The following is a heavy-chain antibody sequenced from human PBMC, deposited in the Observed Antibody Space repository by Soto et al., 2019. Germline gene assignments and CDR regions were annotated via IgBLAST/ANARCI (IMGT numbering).Heavy chain of an antibody. V-gene: IGHV1-18*04. CDR1: GYTFTSYG. D-gene: IGHD3-22*01. CDR2: ISAYNGNT. Sequence: ASVKVSCKASGYTFTSYGISWVRQAPGQGLEWMGWISAYNGNTNYAQKLQGRVTMTTDTSTSTAYMELRSLRSDDTAVYYCARDRVGASSGLSAFDIWGQGTMVTVSS. J-gene: IGHJ3*02. CDR3: ARDRVGASSGLSAFDI.